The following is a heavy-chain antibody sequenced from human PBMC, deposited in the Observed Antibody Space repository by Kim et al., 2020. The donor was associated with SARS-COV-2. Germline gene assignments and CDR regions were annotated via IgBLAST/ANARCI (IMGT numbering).Heavy chain of an antibody. Sequence: GGSLRLSCAASGFTFSSYAMHWVRQAPGKGLEWVAVISYDGSNKYYADSVKGRFTISRDNSKNTLYLQMNSLRAEDTAVYYCAAGSSTGVAGAFDIWGQGTMVTVSS. CDR3: AAGSSTGVAGAFDI. V-gene: IGHV3-30*04. J-gene: IGHJ3*02. CDR2: ISYDGSNK. CDR1: GFTFSSYA. D-gene: IGHD7-27*01.